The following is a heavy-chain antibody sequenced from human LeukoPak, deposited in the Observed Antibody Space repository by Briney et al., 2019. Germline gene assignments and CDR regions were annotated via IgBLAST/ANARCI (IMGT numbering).Heavy chain of an antibody. CDR3: ARDRTAYCGGDCYSDFDY. CDR1: GGTFSSYA. D-gene: IGHD2-21*01. CDR2: IIPIFGTA. V-gene: IGHV1-69*05. Sequence: SVTVSCTAPGGTFSSYAISWVRQAPGQGLEWMGGIIPIFGTANYAQKFQGRVTITTDESTSTAYMELSSLRSEDTAVYYCARDRTAYCGGDCYSDFDYWGQGTLVTVSS. J-gene: IGHJ4*02.